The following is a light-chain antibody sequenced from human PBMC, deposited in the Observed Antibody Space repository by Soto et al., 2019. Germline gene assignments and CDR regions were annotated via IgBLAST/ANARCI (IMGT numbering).Light chain of an antibody. CDR2: EVD. Sequence: QPVLTQPPSASGSAGQSVTISCTGPTNGVGGFNYVSWYQQHPGRVPKLIIYEVDKRPSGVPDRFSGSKSGNTASLTVSGLQADDEADYYCTSYAGNGNYVFGTGTKLTVL. CDR3: TSYAGNGNYV. CDR1: TNGVGGFNY. V-gene: IGLV2-8*01. J-gene: IGLJ1*01.